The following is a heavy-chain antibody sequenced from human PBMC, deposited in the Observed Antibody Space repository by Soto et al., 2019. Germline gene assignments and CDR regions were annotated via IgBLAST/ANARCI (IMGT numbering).Heavy chain of an antibody. Sequence: QVQLQESGPGLVKPSQTLSLTCTVSGGSISSGDYYWSWIRQPPGEGLEWIGYMYHSGNTDYNPSLKSRVTISRDTSKNQFSLNLSSVTAADTAVYYCARDARLVPFPSYYYAMDAWGQGTTVTVS. J-gene: IGHJ6*02. D-gene: IGHD2-2*01. CDR1: GGSISSGDYY. V-gene: IGHV4-30-4*01. CDR2: MYHSGNT. CDR3: ARDARLVPFPSYYYAMDA.